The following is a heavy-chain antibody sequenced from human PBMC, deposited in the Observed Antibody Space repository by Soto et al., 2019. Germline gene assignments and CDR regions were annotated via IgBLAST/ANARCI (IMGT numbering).Heavy chain of an antibody. CDR2: SSNSGTYT. J-gene: IGHJ4*02. CDR3: ARSGDNYNLLDY. CDR1: GFTVSDYY. Sequence: GGSLRLSCAASGFTVSDYYMSWIRQAPGKGLEWLSYSSNSGTYTRYADSVKGRFSISRDNDKKSLYLQINSLRGEDTATYYCARSGDNYNLLDYWGQGTPVTVSS. D-gene: IGHD1-1*01. V-gene: IGHV3-11*06.